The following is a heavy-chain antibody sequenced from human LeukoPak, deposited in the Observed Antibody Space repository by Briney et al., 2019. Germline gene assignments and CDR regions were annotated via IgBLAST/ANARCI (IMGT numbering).Heavy chain of an antibody. D-gene: IGHD1-26*01. J-gene: IGHJ4*02. Sequence: PGGSLRLSCAASGFTFSDYYMSWIRQAPGKGLEWVSYISSSGSTIYYADSVKGRFTISRDNAKNSLYLQMNSLRAEDTAVYYCARVWQSQLHSTVFDYWGQGTLVTVSS. CDR3: ARVWQSQLHSTVFDY. CDR2: ISSSGSTI. V-gene: IGHV3-11*04. CDR1: GFTFSDYY.